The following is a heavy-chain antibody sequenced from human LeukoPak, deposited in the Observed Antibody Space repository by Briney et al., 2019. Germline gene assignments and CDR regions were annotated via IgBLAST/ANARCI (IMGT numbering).Heavy chain of an antibody. Sequence: GESLRISCEVSGYSFTIYWISWVRQMPGKGLEWMGSIDPDDFDTNYSPSFQGHVTISADKSISTAYLQWRSLKASDTAMYYCARLGYSSGWRHFDYWGQGNLVTVSS. D-gene: IGHD6-19*01. V-gene: IGHV5-10-1*01. J-gene: IGHJ4*02. CDR2: IDPDDFDT. CDR1: GYSFTIYW. CDR3: ARLGYSSGWRHFDY.